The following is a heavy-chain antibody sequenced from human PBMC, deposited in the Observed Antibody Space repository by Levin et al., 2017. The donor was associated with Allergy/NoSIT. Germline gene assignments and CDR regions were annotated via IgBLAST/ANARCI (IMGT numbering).Heavy chain of an antibody. J-gene: IGHJ4*02. CDR3: ARDGTRYCSGGTCYGGRDY. V-gene: IGHV3-30-3*01. CDR2: LSYEGSNK. CDR1: GFTFSSYA. D-gene: IGHD2-15*01. Sequence: GGSLRLSCTASGFTFSSYAMHWVRQAPGKGLEWVAVLSYEGSNKYYADSVKGRFTISRDNSKNTVYLQMNSLRAEDTAVYYCARDGTRYCSGGTCYGGRDYWGQGTLVTVSS.